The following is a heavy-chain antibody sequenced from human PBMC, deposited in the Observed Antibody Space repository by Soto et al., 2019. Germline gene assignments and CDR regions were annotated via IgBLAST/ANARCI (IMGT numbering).Heavy chain of an antibody. CDR2: LKDRSQNYAT. Sequence: EVQLVESGGGLVQPGGSARLSCAASGFSVSGWYMDWVRQAPGKGLEWVARLKDRSQNYATEYAASVKGRFTVSRHASQNSMYQQMNSLKIEDTAVYYCAREGDARWLDSWGQGTLVTVS. V-gene: IGHV3-72*01. J-gene: IGHJ5*01. CDR3: AREGDARWLDS. D-gene: IGHD1-26*01. CDR1: GFSVSGWY.